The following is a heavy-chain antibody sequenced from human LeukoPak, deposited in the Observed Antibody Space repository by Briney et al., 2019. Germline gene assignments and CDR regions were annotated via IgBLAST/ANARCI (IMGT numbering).Heavy chain of an antibody. CDR2: INPNSGGT. J-gene: IGHJ4*02. Sequence: ASVKVSCKASGGTFSSYAISWVRQAPGQGLEWMGWINPNSGGTNYAQKFQGRVTMTRDTSISTAYMELSRLRSDDTAVYYCARDGGGKWLAHFDYWGQGTLVTVSS. CDR3: ARDGGGKWLAHFDY. V-gene: IGHV1-2*02. CDR1: GGTFSSYA. D-gene: IGHD6-19*01.